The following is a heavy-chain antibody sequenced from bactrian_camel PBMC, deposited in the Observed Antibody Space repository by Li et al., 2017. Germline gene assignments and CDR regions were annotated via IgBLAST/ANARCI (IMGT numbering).Heavy chain of an antibody. CDR2: IDHGGGST. Sequence: VQLVESGGGLVQPGGTLRLSCGASGFTFSNYGMSWVRQAPGKGLEWVLEIDHGGGSTYYVDSVKGRFTVSRDNAKNTVHLQMNSLKPEDTAVYYCVRQGGDWYPFGYWGQGTQVTVS. CDR1: GFTFSNYG. J-gene: IGHJ6*01. D-gene: IGHD6*01. CDR3: VRQGGDWYPFGY. V-gene: IGHV3S40*01.